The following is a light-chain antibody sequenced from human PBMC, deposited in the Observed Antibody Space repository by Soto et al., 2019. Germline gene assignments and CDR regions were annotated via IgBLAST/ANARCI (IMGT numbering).Light chain of an antibody. V-gene: IGKV4-1*01. CDR2: WAS. J-gene: IGKJ1*01. Sequence: DIVMTQSPDSVAVSLGERATINCKSRQSVLYSSNNKNYLAWYQQKPGQPPKLLIYWASTRESGVPDRFSGSGSGTDFTLTISSLQAEDVAVYYCQQYYSTPWTFGQGTKVDIK. CDR3: QQYYSTPWT. CDR1: QSVLYSSNNKNY.